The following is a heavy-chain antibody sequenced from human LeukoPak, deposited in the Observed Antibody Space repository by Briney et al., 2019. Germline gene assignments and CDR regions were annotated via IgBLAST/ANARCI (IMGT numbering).Heavy chain of an antibody. CDR3: ARHNGSGSYWFPY. V-gene: IGHV4-34*01. D-gene: IGHD3-10*01. CDR2: INHSGST. Sequence: PSETLSLTCAVYGGSFSGYYWSWIRQPPGKGLEWIGEINHSGSTNYNPSLKSRVTISVDTSKNQFSLKLSSVTAADTAVYYCARHNGSGSYWFPYWGQGTLVTVSS. CDR1: GGSFSGYY. J-gene: IGHJ4*02.